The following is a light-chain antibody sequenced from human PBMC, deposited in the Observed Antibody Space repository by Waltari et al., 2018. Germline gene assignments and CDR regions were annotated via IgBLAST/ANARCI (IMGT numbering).Light chain of an antibody. CDR1: QSISSW. CDR2: KAS. CDR3: QQYNSYST. J-gene: IGKJ1*01. V-gene: IGKV1-5*03. Sequence: DIQMTQSPSTLSASVRDRVTITCRASQSISSWLAWYQQKPGKAPKLLIYKASSLESGVPSRFSGSGSGTEFTLTISSLQPDDFATYYCQQYNSYSTFGQGTKVEI.